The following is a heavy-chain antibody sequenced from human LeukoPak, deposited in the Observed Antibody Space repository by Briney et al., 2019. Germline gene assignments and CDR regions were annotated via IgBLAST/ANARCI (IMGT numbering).Heavy chain of an antibody. CDR2: INPSGGST. V-gene: IGHV1-46*01. Sequence: GASVKVSCKASGYTFTSYYMHWVRQAPGQGLEWMGIINPSGGSTSYAQKFQGRVTMTRDTSISTAYMELSRLRSDDTAVYYCAREDVDYWGQGTLVTVSS. J-gene: IGHJ4*02. CDR1: GYTFTSYY. CDR3: AREDVDY.